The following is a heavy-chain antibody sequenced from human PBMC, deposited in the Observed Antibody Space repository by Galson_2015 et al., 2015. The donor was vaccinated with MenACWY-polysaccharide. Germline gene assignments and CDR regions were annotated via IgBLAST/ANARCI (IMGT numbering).Heavy chain of an antibody. V-gene: IGHV1-8*01. D-gene: IGHD2-2*01. CDR1: GYTFTSYD. CDR2: MNPNSGNT. Sequence: SVKVSCKASGYTFTSYDINWVRQATGQGLEWMGWMNPNSGNTGYAQKFQGRVTMTRSTSMSTAYMELSSLRSEDTAVYFCARRNLGYCSSTSCPHWYFDLWGRGTLVTVSS. J-gene: IGHJ2*01. CDR3: ARRNLGYCSSTSCPHWYFDL.